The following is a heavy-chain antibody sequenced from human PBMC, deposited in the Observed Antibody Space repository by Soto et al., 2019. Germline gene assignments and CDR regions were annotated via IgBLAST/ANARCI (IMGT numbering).Heavy chain of an antibody. CDR3: ARLVYDTRLNYMYFDF. CDR1: GVSIRCGNW. V-gene: IGHV4-4*01. CDR2: IFHDGTA. J-gene: IGHJ4*02. Sequence: PXETLSLTCAVSGVSIRCGNWWTCVRQSPQRGLEYIGEIFHDGTANYYPSFERRVAISVDTSKNQFSLKLTSVTAADTAIYFCARLVYDTRLNYMYFDFWGQGTLVTVSS. D-gene: IGHD3-10*01.